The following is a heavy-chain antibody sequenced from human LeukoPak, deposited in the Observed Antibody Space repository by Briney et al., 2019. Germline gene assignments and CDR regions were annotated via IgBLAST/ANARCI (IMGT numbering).Heavy chain of an antibody. CDR2: TYYESKWYN. CDR3: ARERDHAFDI. Sequence: SQTLSLTCAISGDSVSSNSAVWNWIRQSPSRGLEWLGRTYYESKWYNDYAVSVESRMTINPDTSKNQFSLQLNSVTPEDTAIYYCARERDHAFDIWGQGTMVTVSS. CDR1: GDSVSSNSAV. J-gene: IGHJ3*02. V-gene: IGHV6-1*01.